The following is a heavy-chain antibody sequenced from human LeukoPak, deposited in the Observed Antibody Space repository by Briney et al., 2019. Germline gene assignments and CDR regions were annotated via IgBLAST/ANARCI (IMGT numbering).Heavy chain of an antibody. Sequence: SGTLSLTCGVSGYSISSGYYWGWIRQPPGKGLEWIGSIYHSGSTYYNPSLKSRVTISVDTSKNQFSLKLSSVTAADTAVYYCARTFSETATFDYWGQGTLVTVSS. CDR1: GYSISSGYY. D-gene: IGHD2-21*02. CDR2: IYHSGST. J-gene: IGHJ4*02. V-gene: IGHV4-38-2*01. CDR3: ARTFSETATFDY.